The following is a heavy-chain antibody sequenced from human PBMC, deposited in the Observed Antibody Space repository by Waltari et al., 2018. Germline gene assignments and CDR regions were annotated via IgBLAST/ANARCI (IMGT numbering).Heavy chain of an antibody. CDR3: ASQHGVVVY. D-gene: IGHD2-15*01. CDR2: IYHSGST. CDR1: GYSISSGYY. V-gene: IGHV4-38-2*01. Sequence: QVQLQESGPGLVKPSETLSLPCAVSGYSISSGYYWGWIRQPPGKGLEWIGSIYHSGSTYYNPSLKSRVTISVDTSKNQFSLKLSSVTAADTAVYYCASQHGVVVYWGQGTLVTVSS. J-gene: IGHJ4*02.